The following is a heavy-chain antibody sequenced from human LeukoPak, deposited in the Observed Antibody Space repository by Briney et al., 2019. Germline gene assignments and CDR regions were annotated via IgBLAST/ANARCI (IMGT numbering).Heavy chain of an antibody. CDR1: GLTFSSYW. V-gene: IGHV3-7*01. CDR3: ARDERIWSFAY. CDR2: INEDGGAG. J-gene: IGHJ4*02. Sequence: PGGSLRLSCAASGLTFSSYWTSWVRQAPGEGLEWVAHINEDGGAGQYAESVRGRFTISGANGKNSLYLQSNSLRDEYTGVYYCARDERIWSFAYWGQGTLVTVSS. D-gene: IGHD3-3*01.